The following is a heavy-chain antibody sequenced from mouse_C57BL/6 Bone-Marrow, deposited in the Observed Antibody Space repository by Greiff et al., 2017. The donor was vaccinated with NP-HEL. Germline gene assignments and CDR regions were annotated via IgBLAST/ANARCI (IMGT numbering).Heavy chain of an antibody. CDR1: GYTFTSYW. CDR3: AKGLPYYFDY. V-gene: IGHV1-52*01. Sequence: QVQLQQPGAELVRPGSSVKLSCKASGYTFTSYWMHWVKQRPIQGLEWIGNIDPSDSETHYNEKFKGKATLTAEKSSSTAYMQLSSLTSEDSAVYFCAKGLPYYFDYWGQGTTLTVSS. CDR2: IDPSDSET. J-gene: IGHJ2*01.